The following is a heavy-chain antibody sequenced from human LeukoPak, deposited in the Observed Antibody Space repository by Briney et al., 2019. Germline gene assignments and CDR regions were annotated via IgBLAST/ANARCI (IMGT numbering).Heavy chain of an antibody. V-gene: IGHV4-59*08. CDR1: GGSISSYY. CDR2: IYYSGST. D-gene: IGHD6-13*01. Sequence: PSETLSLTCTVSGGSISSYYWSWIRQPPGKGLEWIGYIYYSGSTNYNPSLKSRVTISVDTSKNQFPLKLSSVTAADTAVYYCARSDSGSFAFDIWGQGTMVTVSS. CDR3: ARSDSGSFAFDI. J-gene: IGHJ3*02.